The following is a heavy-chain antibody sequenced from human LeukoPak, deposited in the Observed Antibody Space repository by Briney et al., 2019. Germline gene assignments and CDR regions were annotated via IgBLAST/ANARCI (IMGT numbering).Heavy chain of an antibody. J-gene: IGHJ6*02. CDR3: ARGITARDYYYYAMDV. V-gene: IGHV3-53*01. D-gene: IGHD6-6*01. Sequence: GGSLRLSCAASGFTVSSDYMSWVRQAPGKGLEWVSVIYSGGSTYYADSVKGRFTISRDNSKNTLYLQMNSLRAEDTAVYYCARGITARDYYYYAMDVWGQGTTVTVSS. CDR2: IYSGGST. CDR1: GFTVSSDY.